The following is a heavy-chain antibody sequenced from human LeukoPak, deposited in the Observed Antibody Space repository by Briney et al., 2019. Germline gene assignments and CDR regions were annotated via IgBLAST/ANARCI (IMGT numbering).Heavy chain of an antibody. D-gene: IGHD2-2*01. J-gene: IGHJ4*02. Sequence: ASVMVSCKASGYTFTNYGISWVRQAPGQGLEWMAWISANNGETRYAQNFQGRVTMTTDTSTSTAYMELRRLRSDDTAVYYCARVPPSAHQLLSSDYWGQGTQVTVSS. CDR2: ISANNGET. CDR3: ARVPPSAHQLLSSDY. V-gene: IGHV1-18*04. CDR1: GYTFTNYG.